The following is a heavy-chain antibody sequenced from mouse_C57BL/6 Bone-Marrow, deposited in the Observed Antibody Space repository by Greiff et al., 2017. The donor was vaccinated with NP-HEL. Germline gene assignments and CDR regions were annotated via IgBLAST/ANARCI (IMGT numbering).Heavy chain of an antibody. D-gene: IGHD1-1*01. J-gene: IGHJ3*01. CDR3: ARLDYGSSPWFAY. V-gene: IGHV1-85*01. CDR1: GYTFTSYD. CDR2: IYPLYGST. Sequence: VMLVESGPELVKPGASVKLSCKASGYTFTSYDINWVKQRPGQGLEWIGWIYPLYGSTKYNEKFKGKATLTVDTSSSTAYMELHILTSEDSAVYFCARLDYGSSPWFAYWGQGTLVTVSA.